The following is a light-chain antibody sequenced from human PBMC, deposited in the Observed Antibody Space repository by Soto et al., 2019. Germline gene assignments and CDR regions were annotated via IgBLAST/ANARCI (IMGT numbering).Light chain of an antibody. Sequence: DIVMTQSPLSLPVTPGEPASISCRTSQSLLHSNGYKYLDWYLEKPGQSPQLLIYLGSTRSSGGPDRFSGSGSVTDFTLKISRVEAEDVGVYYCVQALQTPWSFGQGTKVEIE. CDR1: QSLLHSNGYKY. CDR2: LGS. V-gene: IGKV2-28*01. CDR3: VQALQTPWS. J-gene: IGKJ1*01.